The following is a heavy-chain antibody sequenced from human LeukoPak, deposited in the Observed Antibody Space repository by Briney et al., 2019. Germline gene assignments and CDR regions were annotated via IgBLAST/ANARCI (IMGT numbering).Heavy chain of an antibody. CDR3: ARLSSDWPDAFDI. CDR1: GYSFTSYW. Sequence: GESLKISCKGSGYSFTSYWIGWVRQMPGKGLEWMGIIYPGDSDTRYSPSFQGQVTISADKSISTAYLQWSSLEASDTAMYYCARLSSDWPDAFDIWGQGTMVTVSS. J-gene: IGHJ3*02. CDR2: IYPGDSDT. D-gene: IGHD6-19*01. V-gene: IGHV5-51*01.